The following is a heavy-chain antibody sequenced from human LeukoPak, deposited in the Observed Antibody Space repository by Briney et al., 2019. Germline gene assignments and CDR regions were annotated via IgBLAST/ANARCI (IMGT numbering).Heavy chain of an antibody. CDR2: ISDDGSKI. Sequence: GGSLRLSCAASGFRFSSYGMHWVRQAPGKGLEWVAVISDDGSKIYYGDSVKGRFTISRDNSKNTLNLQMDSLRADDTAVYYCGKGPGYSVYDNLPHRWGQGTLVTVSS. CDR3: GKGPGYSVYDNLPHR. CDR1: GFRFSSYG. V-gene: IGHV3-30*18. D-gene: IGHD5/OR15-5a*01. J-gene: IGHJ5*02.